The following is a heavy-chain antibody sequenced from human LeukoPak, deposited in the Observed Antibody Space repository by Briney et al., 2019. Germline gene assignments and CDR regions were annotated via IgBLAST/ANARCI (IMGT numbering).Heavy chain of an antibody. D-gene: IGHD3-10*01. Sequence: GESLKISCXGSGYSFTSYWIGWVRQMAGKGLEWMGIIYPGDSDTRYSPSFQGQVTISADKSISTAYLQWGSLKASDTAMYYCARQSSSYGSGSSAWGQGTLVTVSS. V-gene: IGHV5-51*01. CDR2: IYPGDSDT. J-gene: IGHJ5*02. CDR1: GYSFTSYW. CDR3: ARQSSSYGSGSSA.